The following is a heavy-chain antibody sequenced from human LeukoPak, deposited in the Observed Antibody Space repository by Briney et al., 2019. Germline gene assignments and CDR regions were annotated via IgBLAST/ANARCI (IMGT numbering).Heavy chain of an antibody. CDR1: GFTFSSYS. CDR3: ARAPTPARPTSYYFDY. V-gene: IGHV3-21*01. CDR2: ISSSSSYI. D-gene: IGHD6-6*01. J-gene: IGHJ4*02. Sequence: GGSLRLSCAASGFTFSSYSMNWVRQAPGKWLEWVSSISSSSSYIYYADSVKGRFTISRDNAKNSLYLQMNSLRAEDTAVYYCARAPTPARPTSYYFDYWGQGTLVTVSS.